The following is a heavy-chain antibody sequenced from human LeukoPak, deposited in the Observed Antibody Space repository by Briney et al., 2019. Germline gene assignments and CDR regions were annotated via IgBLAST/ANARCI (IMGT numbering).Heavy chain of an antibody. CDR3: ARGIRDCSRTTCYQPFDY. CDR1: GLIVSNNY. V-gene: IGHV3-53*01. Sequence: GGSLRLSCAASGLIVSNNYMSWVRQAPGKGLEWVSIVYSGGHTYYADSVKGRFTISRDKSKNTLYLQMGSLRAEDTAVYYCARGIRDCSRTTCYQPFDYWGQGALVTVSS. CDR2: VYSGGHT. J-gene: IGHJ4*02. D-gene: IGHD2-2*01.